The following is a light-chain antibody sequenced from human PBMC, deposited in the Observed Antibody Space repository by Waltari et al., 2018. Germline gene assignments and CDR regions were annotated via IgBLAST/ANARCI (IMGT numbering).Light chain of an antibody. Sequence: AIRITQSPSSLSASTGDRVNIPCRASQGISSYLAWYQQKPGKAPKLLIYAASTLQSGVPSRFSGSGSGTDFTLTISCLQSEDFATYYCQQYYSYPPTFGQGTKVEIK. J-gene: IGKJ1*01. CDR3: QQYYSYPPT. V-gene: IGKV1-8*01. CDR2: AAS. CDR1: QGISSY.